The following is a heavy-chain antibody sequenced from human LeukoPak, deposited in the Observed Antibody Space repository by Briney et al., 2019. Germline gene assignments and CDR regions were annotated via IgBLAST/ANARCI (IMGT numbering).Heavy chain of an antibody. CDR2: IYYSGST. V-gene: IGHV4-39*07. CDR1: GGSISSSSYY. J-gene: IGHJ6*03. D-gene: IGHD3-22*01. Sequence: SETLSLTCTVSGGSISSSSYYWGWIRQPPGKGLEWIGSIYYSGSTYYNPSLKSRVTISVDTSKNQFSLKLSSVTAADTAVYYCARILVAKYYYYYYVDVWGKGTTVTVSS. CDR3: ARILVAKYYYYYYVDV.